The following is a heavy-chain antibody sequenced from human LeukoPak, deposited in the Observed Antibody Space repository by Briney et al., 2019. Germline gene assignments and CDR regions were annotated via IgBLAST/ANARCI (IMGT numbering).Heavy chain of an antibody. CDR1: GFTFSGSA. J-gene: IGHJ4*02. V-gene: IGHV3-73*01. CDR3: STYYCSSYFYF. CDR2: IRSKANSYAT. D-gene: IGHD3-16*01. Sequence: GGSLRLSCAASGFTFSGSAIHWVRQASGKGLEWVGRIRSKANSYATAYAASVKGRFTISRDDSKNTAYLQMSSLKTEDTAVYFFSTYYCSSYFYFWGQGTLVPGFS.